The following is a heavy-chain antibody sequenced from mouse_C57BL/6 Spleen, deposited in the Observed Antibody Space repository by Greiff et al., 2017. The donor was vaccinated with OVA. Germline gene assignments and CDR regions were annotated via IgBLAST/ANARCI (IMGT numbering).Heavy chain of an antibody. CDR1: GYTFTSYN. CDR2: IYPGNGDT. Sequence: VQLQQSGAELVRPGASVKMSCTASGYTFTSYNMHWVKQTPRQGLEWIGAIYPGNGDTSYNQKFKGKATLTVDKSSSTAYLQLSSLTSEASASYVCARARKDANWDWYFDVWGTGTTVTVSS. V-gene: IGHV1-12*01. D-gene: IGHD4-1*01. J-gene: IGHJ1*03. CDR3: ARARKDANWDWYFDV.